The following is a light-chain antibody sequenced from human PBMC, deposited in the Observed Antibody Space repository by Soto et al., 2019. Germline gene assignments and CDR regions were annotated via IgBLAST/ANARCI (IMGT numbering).Light chain of an antibody. CDR2: AAS. Sequence: DIQMTQSPSSLSASVGDRVTITCRASQSISSYLTWYQQKPGKAPKLLIYAASSLQSGVPSRFGGSGSGKDFTLTISSLQHEDIAAYYCQQSYSTPWTFGQGTKVEIK. CDR1: QSISSY. J-gene: IGKJ1*01. CDR3: QQSYSTPWT. V-gene: IGKV1-39*01.